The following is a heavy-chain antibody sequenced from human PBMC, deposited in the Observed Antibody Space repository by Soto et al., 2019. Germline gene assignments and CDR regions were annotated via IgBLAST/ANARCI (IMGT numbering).Heavy chain of an antibody. D-gene: IGHD3-16*01. CDR2: IIPIFGTA. Sequence: SVKVSCKASGGTFSSYAISWVRQAPGQGLEWMGRIIPIFGTANYAQKFQGRVTITADESTSTAYMELSSLRSEDTAVYYCARGYAPGGVYYYYGMEVWAKGTTVT. J-gene: IGHJ6*04. CDR3: ARGYAPGGVYYYYGMEV. V-gene: IGHV1-69*13. CDR1: GGTFSSYA.